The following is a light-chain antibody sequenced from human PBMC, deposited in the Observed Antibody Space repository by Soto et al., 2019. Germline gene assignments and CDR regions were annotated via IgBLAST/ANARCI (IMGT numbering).Light chain of an antibody. J-gene: IGKJ4*01. Sequence: EIVMTQSPATLSVSPGERATLSCRASQSVNIYLAWYKQKPGQAPRLLIFGVFYRATGLPARFSGSGSGTEFNLTISSLQSEDFAVYFCQQYDDWLRLTFGGGTKVDIK. CDR3: QQYDDWLRLT. V-gene: IGKV3D-15*01. CDR2: GVF. CDR1: QSVNIY.